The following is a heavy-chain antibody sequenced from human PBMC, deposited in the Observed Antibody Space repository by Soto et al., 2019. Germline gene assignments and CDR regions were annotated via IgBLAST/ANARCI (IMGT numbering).Heavy chain of an antibody. V-gene: IGHV4-34*02. J-gene: IGHJ1*01. D-gene: IGHD2-8*02. CDR2: INDGGIT. Sequence: AQIQQSGARLLKPSETLSLTCSVSGGSFTGYFYSWIRLSPGRGLEWIGEINDGGITKYSPSLKSRATMSADKAKKQFSLRLTSVTAADTGVYYCAPTPRLLVPWGQGTPVVVSS. CDR3: APTPRLLVP. CDR1: GGSFTGYF.